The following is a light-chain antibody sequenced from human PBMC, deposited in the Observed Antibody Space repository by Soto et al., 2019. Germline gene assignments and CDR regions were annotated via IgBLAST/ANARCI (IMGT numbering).Light chain of an antibody. Sequence: DVQMTQSPTTLSASVGDRVTITCRASQSISIWLAWYQQKPGKAPKILISETSTLESGVPSRFSGSGSGTEFTLTITNLQPEDFATYYCQQYNNYPQAFGQGTNVEIK. CDR2: ETS. V-gene: IGKV1-5*03. CDR3: QQYNNYPQA. J-gene: IGKJ1*01. CDR1: QSISIW.